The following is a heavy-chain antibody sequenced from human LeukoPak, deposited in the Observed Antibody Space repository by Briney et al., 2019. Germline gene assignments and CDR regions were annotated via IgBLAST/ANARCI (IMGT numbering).Heavy chain of an antibody. J-gene: IGHJ4*02. V-gene: IGHV3-49*03. CDR1: GFSFRDYA. Sequence: GSLRLSCTGSGFSFRDYAMTWLRQAPGKGLEWVGIIRSKADSGTTEYDASVKGRFTISRDDSKTVAYLQMNSLKTDDTAIYYCTRGQKDSDCWGQGTLVTVSS. CDR2: IRSKADSGTT. CDR3: TRGQKDSDC.